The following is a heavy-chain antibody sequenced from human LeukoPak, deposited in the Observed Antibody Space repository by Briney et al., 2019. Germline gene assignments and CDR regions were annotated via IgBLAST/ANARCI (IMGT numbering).Heavy chain of an antibody. V-gene: IGHV3-74*01. CDR1: GFTSSSYW. CDR2: ISGDGTAR. J-gene: IGHJ5*02. D-gene: IGHD3-10*01. CDR3: VRGRGSYGWFDP. Sequence: LPGGSLRLSCAASGFTSSSYWMHWVRQVPGKGLVWVSRISGDGTARNYADSVKGRFTISRDDAKNTVDLQMNSLRGEDTAVYYCVRGRGSYGWFDPWGQGTLVTVSS.